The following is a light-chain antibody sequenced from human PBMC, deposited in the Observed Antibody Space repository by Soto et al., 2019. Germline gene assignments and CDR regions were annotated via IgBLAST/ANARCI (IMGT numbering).Light chain of an antibody. CDR2: DAS. V-gene: IGKV3-11*01. J-gene: IGKJ5*01. CDR1: QSVNSN. Sequence: EIVLTQSPASLSLSPGERATLSCRASQSVNSNLAWYQHKPGQAPRLLIYDASNRATGIPARFSGSGSGTDFTRTVSSLEPEDFAVYYCQHGSDWPPFTFGQGTRLE. CDR3: QHGSDWPPFT.